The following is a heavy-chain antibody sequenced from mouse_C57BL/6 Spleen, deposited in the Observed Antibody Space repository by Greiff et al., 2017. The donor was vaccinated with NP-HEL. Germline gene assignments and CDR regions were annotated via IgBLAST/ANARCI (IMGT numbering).Heavy chain of an antibody. CDR3: AREGIYYYGSSYWYFDV. D-gene: IGHD1-1*01. Sequence: QVQLQQSGAELVRPGTSVKVSCKASGYAFTNYLIEWVKQRPGQGLEWIGVINPGSGGTNYNEKFKGKATLTADKSSSTAYMQLSSLTSEDSAVYFCAREGIYYYGSSYWYFDVWGTGTTVTVSS. J-gene: IGHJ1*03. CDR1: GYAFTNYL. CDR2: INPGSGGT. V-gene: IGHV1-54*01.